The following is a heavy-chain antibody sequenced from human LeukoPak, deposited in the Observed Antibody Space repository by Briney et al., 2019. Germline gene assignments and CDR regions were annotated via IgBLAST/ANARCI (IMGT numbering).Heavy chain of an antibody. CDR2: IRYDGSNK. CDR3: ARDTDGHPDH. CDR1: GFTFSSYG. D-gene: IGHD5-24*01. Sequence: PGGSLRLSCAASGFTFSSYGMHWVRQAPGKWLEWVAFIRYDGSNKYYADSVKGRFTISRDNSKNTLYLQMNSLRAEDTAVYYCARDTDGHPDHWGQGTLVTVSS. J-gene: IGHJ4*02. V-gene: IGHV3-30*02.